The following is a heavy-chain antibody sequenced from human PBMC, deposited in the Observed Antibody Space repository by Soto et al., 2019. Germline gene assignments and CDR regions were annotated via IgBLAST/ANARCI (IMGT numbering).Heavy chain of an antibody. J-gene: IGHJ6*02. D-gene: IGHD4-17*01. CDR1: GFSFSTYP. Sequence: GGSLRLSCAASGFSFSTYPMVLVRQAPGKRLEAVSSISGSGDKTYYKDSVKGRFTISRDNSKKTVDLQMNSLRPEDTAVYYCAKILSTVTTYYYGMDAWGQGTKVTVSS. V-gene: IGHV3-23*01. CDR3: AKILSTVTTYYYGMDA. CDR2: ISGSGDKT.